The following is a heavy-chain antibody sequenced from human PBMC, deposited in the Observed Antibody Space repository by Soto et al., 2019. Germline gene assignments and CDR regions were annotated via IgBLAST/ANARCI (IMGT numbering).Heavy chain of an antibody. CDR3: GGTETDSVGIDY. CDR2: IYYSGST. D-gene: IGHD1-1*01. Sequence: SETLSLTCTVSGGSISSVGYYWSWIRQHPGKGLEWIGYIYYSGSTYYNPSLKSRVTISVNTYQNQFVHLLISGIAADTTVFYCGGTETDSVGIDYWGPGTLVTVSS. V-gene: IGHV4-31*03. CDR1: GGSISSVGYY. J-gene: IGHJ4*02.